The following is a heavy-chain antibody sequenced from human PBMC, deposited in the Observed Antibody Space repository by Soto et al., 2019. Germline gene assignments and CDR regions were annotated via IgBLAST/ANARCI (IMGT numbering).Heavy chain of an antibody. CDR1: GGTFSSYT. CDR3: ASVYSITDY. D-gene: IGHD5-18*01. Sequence: QVQLVQSGAEVKKPGSSVKVSCKASGGTFSSYTISWVRQAPGQGLEWMGRIIPILGIANYAQKFQGRVTITADNPTSTAYMELSSLRSEDTAVYYCASVYSITDYWGQGTLFTVSS. CDR2: IIPILGIA. V-gene: IGHV1-69*02. J-gene: IGHJ4*02.